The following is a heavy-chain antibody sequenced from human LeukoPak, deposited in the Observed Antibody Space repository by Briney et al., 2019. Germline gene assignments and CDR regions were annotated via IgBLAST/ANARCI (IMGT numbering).Heavy chain of an antibody. J-gene: IGHJ4*02. CDR2: ISISGGST. CDR1: GITFSSYA. Sequence: PGGSLRLSCADSGITFSSYAMSWVRQAPGKGLEWVSGISISGGSTFYADSVKGRFTISRDNGKKTLYLHMDSLRAEDTAVYYCVRPSESWLGQGLWGQGTLVTVSS. V-gene: IGHV3-23*01. CDR3: VRPSESWLGQGL. D-gene: IGHD6-25*01.